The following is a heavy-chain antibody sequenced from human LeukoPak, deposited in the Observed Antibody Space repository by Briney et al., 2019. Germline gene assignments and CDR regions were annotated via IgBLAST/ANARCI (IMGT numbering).Heavy chain of an antibody. V-gene: IGHV3-23*01. CDR3: AKEPGGGPLYYYYYGMDV. CDR2: ISGSGGST. D-gene: IGHD3-16*01. CDR1: GFTFSSYA. J-gene: IGHJ6*02. Sequence: GGSLRLSCAASGFTFSSYAMSWVRQAPGKGLEWVSAISGSGGSTYYADSVKGRFTISRDNSKNTLYLQMNSLRAEDTAVYYCAKEPGGGPLYYYYYGMDVWGQGTTVTVSS.